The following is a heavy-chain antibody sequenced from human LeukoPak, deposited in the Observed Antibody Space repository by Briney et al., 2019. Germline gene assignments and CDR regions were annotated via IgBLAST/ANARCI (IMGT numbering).Heavy chain of an antibody. CDR2: IYYSGST. CDR1: GGSISSSSYS. CDR3: ARFYSSGPLDY. D-gene: IGHD6-19*01. Sequence: KTSETLSLTCTVSGGSISSSSYSWGWIRQPPGKGLEWIGSIYYSGSTYYNPSLKSRVTISVDTSKNQFSLKLSSVTAADTAVYYCARFYSSGPLDYWGQGTLVTVSS. V-gene: IGHV4-39*01. J-gene: IGHJ4*02.